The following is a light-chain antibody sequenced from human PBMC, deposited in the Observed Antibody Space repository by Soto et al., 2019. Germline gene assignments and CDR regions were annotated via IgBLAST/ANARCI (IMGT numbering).Light chain of an antibody. V-gene: IGLV2-14*01. CDR2: DVS. CDR3: SSYTTATTRV. CDR1: SSDVGAYNY. Sequence: QSVLTQPASVSGSPGQSITISCTGTSSDVGAYNYVSWYQQHPGKAPKLMIFDVSNRPSGVSNRFSGSKSGNTASLTISGLQAEDEADYYCSSYTTATTRVFGGGTKVTAL. J-gene: IGLJ3*02.